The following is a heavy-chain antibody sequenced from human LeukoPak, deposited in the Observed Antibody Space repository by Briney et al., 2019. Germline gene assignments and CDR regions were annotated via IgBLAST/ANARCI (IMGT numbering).Heavy chain of an antibody. V-gene: IGHV4-34*01. Sequence: SETLSLTCAVYGGSFSGYYWSWIRQPPGKGLEWIGEINHSGSTNYNPSLKSRVTISVDTSKNQISLKLSSVTAADTAVYYCARTATRGGRFDYWGQGTLVTVSS. CDR1: GGSFSGYY. D-gene: IGHD3-10*01. CDR2: INHSGST. J-gene: IGHJ4*02. CDR3: ARTATRGGRFDY.